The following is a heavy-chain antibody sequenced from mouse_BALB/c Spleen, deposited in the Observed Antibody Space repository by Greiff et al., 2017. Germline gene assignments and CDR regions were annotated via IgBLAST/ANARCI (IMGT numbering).Heavy chain of an antibody. Sequence: EVQLQQSGAELVTPGASVKLSCTASGFNIKDTYMHWVKQRPEQGLEWIGRIDPANGNTKYDPKFQGKATITADTSSNTAYLQLSSLTSEDTAVYYCAGRTWFAYWGQGTLVTVSA. J-gene: IGHJ3*01. CDR3: AGRTWFAY. CDR1: GFNIKDTY. CDR2: IDPANGNT. V-gene: IGHV14-3*02.